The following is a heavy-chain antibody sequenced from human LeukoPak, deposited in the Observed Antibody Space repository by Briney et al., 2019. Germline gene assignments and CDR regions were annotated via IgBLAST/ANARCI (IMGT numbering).Heavy chain of an antibody. D-gene: IGHD2-15*01. V-gene: IGHV3-33*06. CDR1: GFTFSNYA. J-gene: IGHJ4*02. CDR2: IWHDGGEK. CDR3: AKDCSGGSCADY. Sequence: GGSLRLSCAASGFTFSNYAIHWVRQAPGKGLEWVAVIWHDGGEKHYEDSVKGRFTISRDNSKNTLYLQMNSLRAEDTAVYYCAKDCSGGSCADYWGQGTLATVSS.